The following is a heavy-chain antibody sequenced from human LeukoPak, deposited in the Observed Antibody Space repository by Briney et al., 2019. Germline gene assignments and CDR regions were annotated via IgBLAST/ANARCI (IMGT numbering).Heavy chain of an antibody. CDR1: GGSISSGSSF. D-gene: IGHD4-17*01. J-gene: IGHJ5*02. CDR3: ARAHTDYEVWFDP. CDR2: IYTGGST. Sequence: NPSQTLSLTCTVSGGSISSGSSFWTWIRQPAGKGLEWIGRIYTGGSTNYNPSLKSRVIISVDTSKNQFSLKLSSVTAADTAVYYCARAHTDYEVWFDPWGQGTLVTVSS. V-gene: IGHV4-61*02.